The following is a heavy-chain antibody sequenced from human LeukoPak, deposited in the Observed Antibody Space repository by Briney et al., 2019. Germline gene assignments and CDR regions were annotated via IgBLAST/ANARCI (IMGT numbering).Heavy chain of an antibody. D-gene: IGHD6-6*01. CDR2: TYYRSKWYN. J-gene: IGHJ4*02. CDR3: ARDGSSSSLDC. V-gene: IGHV6-1*01. Sequence: PSQTLSLTCETSGDTLSKFSTGRNWIRQSPSRGLEWLGRTYYRSKWYNVYAVSVQSQITTNPDTYKNQFPLQLNSVTPEDTAVYYCARDGSSSSLDCWGRGALVSVSS. CDR1: GDTLSKFSTG.